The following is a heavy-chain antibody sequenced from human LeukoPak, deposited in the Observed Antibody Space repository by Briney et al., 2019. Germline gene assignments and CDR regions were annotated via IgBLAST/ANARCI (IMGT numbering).Heavy chain of an antibody. V-gene: IGHV3-74*01. Sequence: RPGGALRLSCAASGFSCNSYWMRGGRPAPGGGVVWVSLISNDGRSTSFADSGKGRFTISRDNANNTLYLQMNSLSAEDTAVYYCTRGREGNYGLFDSWGQGTLVTVSS. CDR1: GFSCNSYW. D-gene: IGHD3-10*01. CDR3: TRGREGNYGLFDS. J-gene: IGHJ4*02. CDR2: ISNDGRST.